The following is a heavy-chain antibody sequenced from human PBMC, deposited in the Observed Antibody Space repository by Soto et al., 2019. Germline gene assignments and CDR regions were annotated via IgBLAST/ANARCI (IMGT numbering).Heavy chain of an antibody. CDR3: ARELDGTSQIDN. CDR1: GFTFSNYG. V-gene: IGHV3-21*01. J-gene: IGHJ4*02. D-gene: IGHD1-1*01. Sequence: EVQLVESGGGLVKPGGSLRLSCAASGFTFSNYGMNLVRQAPGKGLEWVSSISSSSSNIYYGDSVKGRFTISRDNAKSSLYLQMNSLRAEDSAMYYCARELDGTSQIDNWGQGTLVTVSS. CDR2: ISSSSSNI.